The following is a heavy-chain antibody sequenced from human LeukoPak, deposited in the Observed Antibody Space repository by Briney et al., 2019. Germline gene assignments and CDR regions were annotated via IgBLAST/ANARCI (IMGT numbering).Heavy chain of an antibody. CDR2: IYPGYSDT. CDR1: GYSFTSYW. V-gene: IGHV5-51*01. Sequence: GESLKISCKGSGYSFTSYWIGWVRQMPGKGLEWMGIIYPGYSDTRYSPSFQGQVTISADKSISTAYLQWSSLKASDTAMYYCARLWVFLSSWGKQNWFDPWGQGTLVTVSS. D-gene: IGHD6-13*01. J-gene: IGHJ5*02. CDR3: ARLWVFLSSWGKQNWFDP.